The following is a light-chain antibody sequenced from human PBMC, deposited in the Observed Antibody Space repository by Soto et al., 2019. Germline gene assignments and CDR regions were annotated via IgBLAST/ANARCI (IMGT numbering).Light chain of an antibody. CDR1: QSVSSNV. Sequence: EIVLTQSPGTLSLSPGDRATLSCRASQSVSSNVLAWYQQKPGQAPRLLIYGASIRATGIPDRFSGRGSGTDFTLTIRRLEHEDFAMYFCHQYGSSPRTFGQGTQVQIK. CDR3: HQYGSSPRT. CDR2: GAS. V-gene: IGKV3-20*01. J-gene: IGKJ1*01.